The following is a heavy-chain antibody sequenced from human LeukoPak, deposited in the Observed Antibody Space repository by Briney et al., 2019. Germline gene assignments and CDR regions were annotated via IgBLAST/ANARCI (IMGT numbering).Heavy chain of an antibody. CDR1: GGSFSGYY. CDR3: ARPSRGAARQFDY. V-gene: IGHV4-34*01. Sequence: SETLSLTCAVYGGSFSGYYWSWIRQPPGKGLEWIGEINHSGSTSYNPSLKSRVTISVDTSKNQFSLKLSSVTAADTAVYYCARPSRGAARQFDYWGQGTLVTVSS. CDR2: INHSGST. D-gene: IGHD6-6*01. J-gene: IGHJ4*02.